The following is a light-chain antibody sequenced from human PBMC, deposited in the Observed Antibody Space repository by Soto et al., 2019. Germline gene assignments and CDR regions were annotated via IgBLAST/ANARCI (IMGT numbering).Light chain of an antibody. Sequence: LAWYQQKPGRAPNLLIYQASTLASGVPSRFSGSGSGSEFTLTISSLQPDDFATYYCQQYNDYWKCGQGTKGDIK. CDR3: QQYNDYWK. CDR2: QAS. V-gene: IGKV1-5*03. J-gene: IGKJ1*01.